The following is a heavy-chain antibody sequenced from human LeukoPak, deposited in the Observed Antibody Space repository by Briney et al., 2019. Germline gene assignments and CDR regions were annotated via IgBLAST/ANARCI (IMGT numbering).Heavy chain of an antibody. J-gene: IGHJ4*02. D-gene: IGHD6-13*01. CDR2: IYYSGST. CDR1: GGSISSSSYS. V-gene: IGHV4-39*01. CDR3: ARHRQAAAGPFDY. Sequence: SSETLSLTCTVSGGSISSSSYSWGWIRQPPGKGLEWIGSIYYSGSTYYNPSPKSRVTISVDTSKNQFSLKLSSVTAADTAVYYCARHRQAAAGPFDYWGQGTLVTVSS.